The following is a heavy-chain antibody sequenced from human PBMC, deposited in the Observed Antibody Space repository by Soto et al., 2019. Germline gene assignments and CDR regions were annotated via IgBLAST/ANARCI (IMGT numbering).Heavy chain of an antibody. CDR1: GFTFRSYS. V-gene: IGHV3-21*01. CDR2: ISSSSSYI. D-gene: IGHD3-22*01. CDR3: AGDYDSSGRLYYYYNYGMDV. J-gene: IGHJ6*02. Sequence: EVQLVESGGGLVKPGGSLRLSCAASGFTFRSYSMNWVRQAPGKGLEWVSSISSSSSYIYYADSVKGRFTISRDNAKNSLYLQMNSLRAEDTAVYYCAGDYDSSGRLYYYYNYGMDVWGQGTPVTVSS.